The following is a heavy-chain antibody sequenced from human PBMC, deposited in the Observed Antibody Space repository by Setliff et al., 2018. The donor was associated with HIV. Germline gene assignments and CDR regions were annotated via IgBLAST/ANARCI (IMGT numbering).Heavy chain of an antibody. D-gene: IGHD6-25*01. J-gene: IGHJ4*02. CDR2: INHSGST. V-gene: IGHV4-34*01. Sequence: SETLSLTCAVYGGSFSGYYWSWIRQPPGKGLEWIGEINHSGSTNYNPSLKSRLTIAVDTSKNQFSLKLTSVTAADTAVYYCARYSPRGYTLTGPYWGQGTLVTVSS. CDR1: GGSFSGYY. CDR3: ARYSPRGYTLTGPY.